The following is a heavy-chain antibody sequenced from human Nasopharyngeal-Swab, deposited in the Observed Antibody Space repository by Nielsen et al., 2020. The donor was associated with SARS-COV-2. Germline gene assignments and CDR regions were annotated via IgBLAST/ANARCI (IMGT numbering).Heavy chain of an antibody. V-gene: IGHV1-3*01. J-gene: IGHJ6*03. Sequence: WVRQAPGQRLEWMGWINAGNANTNYSQKFQGRVAISRDTSANTAYMELSNLRSEDTAVYYCVRAALYCSSTSCSSDYYYYMDVWGKGTTVTISS. CDR2: INAGNANT. CDR3: VRAALYCSSTSCSSDYYYYMDV. D-gene: IGHD2-2*01.